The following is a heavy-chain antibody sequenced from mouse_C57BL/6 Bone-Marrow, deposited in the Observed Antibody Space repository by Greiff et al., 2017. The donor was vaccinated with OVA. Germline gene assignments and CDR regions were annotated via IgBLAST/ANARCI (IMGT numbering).Heavy chain of an antibody. V-gene: IGHV5-17*01. Sequence: EVKLQESGGGLVKPGGSLKLSCAASGFTFSDYGMHWVRQAPEKGLEWVAYISSGSSTIYYADTVKGRFTISRDNAKNTLFLQMTSLRSEDTAMYYCAINWDGFDYWGQGTTLTVSS. J-gene: IGHJ2*01. CDR3: AINWDGFDY. D-gene: IGHD4-1*02. CDR1: GFTFSDYG. CDR2: ISSGSSTI.